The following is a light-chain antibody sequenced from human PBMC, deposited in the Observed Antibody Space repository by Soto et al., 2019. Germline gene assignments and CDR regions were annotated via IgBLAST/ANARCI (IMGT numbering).Light chain of an antibody. J-gene: IGKJ2*01. CDR2: KAS. V-gene: IGKV1-5*03. CDR1: QSISSW. CDR3: RQGYT. Sequence: HSAATLSAYIGDRVTFTCRASQSISSWLAWYQQKPVKAPKLLIYKASSLESGVPSRFSGSGSGTEFTPTISSLQPEDFATYVCRQGYT.